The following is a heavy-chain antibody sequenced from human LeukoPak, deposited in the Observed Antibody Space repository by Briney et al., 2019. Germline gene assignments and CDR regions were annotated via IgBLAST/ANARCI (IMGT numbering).Heavy chain of an antibody. CDR3: ARISYYDSSGYYYPLFDY. CDR2: IYYSGST. J-gene: IGHJ4*02. V-gene: IGHV4-31*03. D-gene: IGHD3-22*01. CDR1: GGSISSGGYY. Sequence: PSETLSLTCTVSGGSISSGGYYWSWIRQHPEKGLEWIGYIYYSGSTYYNPSLKSRVTISVDTSKNQFSLKLSSVTAADTAVYYCARISYYDSSGYYYPLFDYWGQGTLVTVSS.